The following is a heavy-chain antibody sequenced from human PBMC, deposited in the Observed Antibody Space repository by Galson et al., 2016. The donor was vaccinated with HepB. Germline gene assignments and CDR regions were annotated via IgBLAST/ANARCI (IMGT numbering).Heavy chain of an antibody. CDR2: AHESGNT. Sequence: SETLSLTCIVSGDSMTSNTYFWGWIRQSPGKGLEWIGSAHESGNTPYNPSFTTRLSISIDASKKQFSLKLTSVTAADTAVYYCVRHADKTNQMVTAFDYWGRGTLVTVSS. J-gene: IGHJ4*02. V-gene: IGHV4-39*01. D-gene: IGHD2-21*02. CDR3: VRHADKTNQMVTAFDY. CDR1: GDSMTSNTYF.